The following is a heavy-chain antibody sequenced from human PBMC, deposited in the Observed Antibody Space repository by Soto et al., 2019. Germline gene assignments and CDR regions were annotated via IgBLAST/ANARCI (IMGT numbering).Heavy chain of an antibody. D-gene: IGHD6-13*01. CDR3: ARDFTKSSSWPYYFDY. CDR2: ISAYSGST. Sequence: ASVKVSCKASGYTFTTYGISWVRQAPGQGLEWMGWISAYSGSTKFAQKLQGRVTMTTDTSTTTAYMELRSLTSDDTAVYYCARDFTKSSSWPYYFDYWGQGALVTVSS. CDR1: GYTFTTYG. V-gene: IGHV1-18*01. J-gene: IGHJ4*02.